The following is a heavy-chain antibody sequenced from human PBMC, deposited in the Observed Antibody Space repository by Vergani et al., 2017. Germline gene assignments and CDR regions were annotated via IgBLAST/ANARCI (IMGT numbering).Heavy chain of an antibody. CDR1: GTSISNNNYY. Sequence: QLQLQESGPRLVKPSETLSLTCSLSGTSISNNNYYWGWIRQPPGKGLEWIGSIYDSRNNNYSPSLKSRVSISVDTSKNQFSLNLTSVNAADTAVYYCARHLRQLARNDVFDIWGHGTLVTVSS. CDR2: IYDSRNN. V-gene: IGHV4-39*01. J-gene: IGHJ3*02. D-gene: IGHD6-6*01. CDR3: ARHLRQLARNDVFDI.